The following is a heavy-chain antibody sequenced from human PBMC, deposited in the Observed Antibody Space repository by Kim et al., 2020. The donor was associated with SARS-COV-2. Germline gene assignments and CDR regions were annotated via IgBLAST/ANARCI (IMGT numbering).Heavy chain of an antibody. D-gene: IGHD2-15*01. CDR1: GGTFSSYA. J-gene: IGHJ3*02. CDR3: ARRTYCSGGSCESSFAFDI. Sequence: SVKVSCKASGGTFSSYAISWVRQAPGQGLEWMGGIIPIFGTANYAQKFQGRVTITADESTSTAYMELSSLRSEDTAVYYCARRTYCSGGSCESSFAFDIWGQGTMVTVSS. CDR2: IIPIFGTA. V-gene: IGHV1-69*13.